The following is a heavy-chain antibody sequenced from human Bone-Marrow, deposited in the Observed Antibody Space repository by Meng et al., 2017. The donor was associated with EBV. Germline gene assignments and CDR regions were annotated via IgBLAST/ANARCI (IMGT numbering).Heavy chain of an antibody. CDR1: GDSINSGGYY. V-gene: IGHV4-30-4*08. J-gene: IGHJ5*02. Sequence: VQRQESGPGLVKPSQTLSLTCAATGDSINSGGYYWSWIRQAPGKGLEWIGYIFFRGETYYTSSFRSRTTISLDTSKNQFSLKLTSVTAADTAVYYCARAGGSFTVDPWGQGALVTVFS. D-gene: IGHD1-26*01. CDR2: IFFRGET. CDR3: ARAGGSFTVDP.